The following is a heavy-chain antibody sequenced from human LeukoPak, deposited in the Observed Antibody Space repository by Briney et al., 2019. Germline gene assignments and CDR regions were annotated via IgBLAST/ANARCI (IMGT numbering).Heavy chain of an antibody. CDR1: GGSISSGGYY. V-gene: IGHV4-30-2*01. J-gene: IGHJ3*02. CDR3: ARGGVYYYGSGSYYDAFDI. D-gene: IGHD3-10*01. CDR2: IYHSGST. Sequence: PSETLSLTCAVSGGSISSGGYYWSWIRQPPGKGLEWIGYIYHSGSTYYNPSLKSRVTISLDRSKNQFSLKLSSVTAADTAVYYCARGGVYYYGSGSYYDAFDIWGQGTMVTVSS.